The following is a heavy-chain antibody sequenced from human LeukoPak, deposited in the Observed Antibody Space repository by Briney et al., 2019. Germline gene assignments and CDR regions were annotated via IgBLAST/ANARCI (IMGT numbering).Heavy chain of an antibody. CDR3: ARDGVRDGYNSFDY. CDR2: IYYSGST. D-gene: IGHD5-24*01. Sequence: SETLSLTCAVYGGSFSGFYWSWIRQPPGKGLEWIGYIYYSGSTNYNPSLKSRVTISVDTSKNQFSLKLSSVTAADTAVYYCARDGVRDGYNSFDYWGQGTLVTVSS. V-gene: IGHV4-59*01. J-gene: IGHJ4*02. CDR1: GGSFSGFY.